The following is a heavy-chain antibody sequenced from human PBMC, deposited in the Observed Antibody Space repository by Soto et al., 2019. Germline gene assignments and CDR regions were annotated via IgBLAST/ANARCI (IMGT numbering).Heavy chain of an antibody. J-gene: IGHJ4*02. CDR2: ISSSGSTI. CDR1: GFTFSRYE. V-gene: IGHV3-48*03. D-gene: IGHD7-27*01. Sequence: EVQRVESGGGLVQPGGSLRLSCAASGFTFSRYEMNWVRQAPWKGLEWVSYISSSGSTIYYADSVKGRFTISRDNAKNSLYLQMNSLRAEDTAVYYCARAASTGDFDYWGQGTLVTVSS. CDR3: ARAASTGDFDY.